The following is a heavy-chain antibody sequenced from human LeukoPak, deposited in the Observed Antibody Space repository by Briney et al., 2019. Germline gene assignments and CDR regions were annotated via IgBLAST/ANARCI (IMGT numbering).Heavy chain of an antibody. J-gene: IGHJ3*02. V-gene: IGHV4-4*07. D-gene: IGHD4-17*01. Sequence: PSETLSLTCTVSGGSISSYYWSWIRQPAGKGLEWIGRIYYSGSTSYNPSLKSRVTISVDTSKNQFSLKLSSVTAADTAVYYCARDLFKSMTTSAFDIWGQGTMVTVSS. CDR2: IYYSGST. CDR3: ARDLFKSMTTSAFDI. CDR1: GGSISSYY.